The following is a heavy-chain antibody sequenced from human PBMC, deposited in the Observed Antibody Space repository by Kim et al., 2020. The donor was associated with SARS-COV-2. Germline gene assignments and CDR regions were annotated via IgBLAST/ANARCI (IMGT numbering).Heavy chain of an antibody. V-gene: IGHV4-39*01. CDR3: ARHAPVRGRNFDY. Sequence: YNPSLKSRVTISVDTSKNQFSLKLSSVTAADTAVYYCARHAPVRGRNFDYWGQGTLVTVSS. D-gene: IGHD1-1*01. J-gene: IGHJ4*02.